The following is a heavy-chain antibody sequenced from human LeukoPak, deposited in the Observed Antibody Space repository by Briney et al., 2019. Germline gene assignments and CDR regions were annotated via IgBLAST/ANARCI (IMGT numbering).Heavy chain of an antibody. CDR1: GVSISSGGYS. CDR3: ARGGIAAANFDY. D-gene: IGHD6-13*01. V-gene: IGHV4-30-2*01. Sequence: PSETLSLTCAVSGVSISSGGYSWSWIRQPPGKGLEWIGYIYHSGSTYYNPSLKSRVTISVDRSKNQFSLKLSSVTAADTAVYYCARGGIAAANFDYWGQGTLVTVSS. CDR2: IYHSGST. J-gene: IGHJ4*02.